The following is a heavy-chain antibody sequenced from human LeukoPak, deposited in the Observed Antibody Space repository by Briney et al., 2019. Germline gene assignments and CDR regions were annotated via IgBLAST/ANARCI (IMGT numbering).Heavy chain of an antibody. J-gene: IGHJ3*02. Sequence: SVEVSCKASGSTFSSYAISWVRQAPGQGLEWMGGIIPIFGTANYAHKFQGRVTITADESTSTAYMELSSLRSEVTAVYYCARYCSSTSCYHPDAFDIWGQGTMVTVSS. CDR3: ARYCSSTSCYHPDAFDI. CDR1: GSTFSSYA. D-gene: IGHD2-2*01. V-gene: IGHV1-69*13. CDR2: IIPIFGTA.